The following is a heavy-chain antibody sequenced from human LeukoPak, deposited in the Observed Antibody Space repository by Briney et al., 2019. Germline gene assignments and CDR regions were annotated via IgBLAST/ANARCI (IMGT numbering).Heavy chain of an antibody. CDR3: ARGLSIAAGWFDP. CDR1: GGTFSSYA. CDR2: IIPIFGTA. V-gene: IGHV1-69*06. J-gene: IGHJ5*02. D-gene: IGHD6-13*01. Sequence: GASVKVSCKASGGTFSSYAISWVRQAPGQGLEWMGGIIPIFGTANYAQKFQGRVTITADKSTSTAYMELSSLRSEDTAVYYCARGLSIAAGWFDPWGQGTLVTVSS.